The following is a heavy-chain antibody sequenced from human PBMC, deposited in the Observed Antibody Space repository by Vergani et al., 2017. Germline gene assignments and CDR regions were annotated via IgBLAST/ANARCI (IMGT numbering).Heavy chain of an antibody. J-gene: IGHJ4*02. Sequence: EVQLVESGGGLVKPGGSLRLSCAASGFTFSNAWMNWVRQAPGKGLEWVANIKQDGSGEYDVDSVKGRFTVSRDNAKNLLYLQMNSLRAEDTAVYYCASERYDYWGQGTLVTVSS. CDR3: ASERYDY. V-gene: IGHV3-7*01. CDR1: GFTFSNAW. CDR2: IKQDGSGE.